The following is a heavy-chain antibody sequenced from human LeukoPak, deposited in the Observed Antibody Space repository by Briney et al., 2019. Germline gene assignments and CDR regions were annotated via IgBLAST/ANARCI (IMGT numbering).Heavy chain of an antibody. CDR1: GFTFGSYG. CDR3: AKDLWASRDGYHLGADA. V-gene: IGHV3-30*18. Sequence: GRSLRLSCAASGFTFGSYGMHWVRQAPGMGLEWVGIISYDGSNEYYADSVKGRFTISRDISKNTLCLQMNSLRAEDTAVYYCAKDLWASRDGYHLGADAWGQGTLVTVSS. J-gene: IGHJ5*02. CDR2: ISYDGSNE. D-gene: IGHD5-24*01.